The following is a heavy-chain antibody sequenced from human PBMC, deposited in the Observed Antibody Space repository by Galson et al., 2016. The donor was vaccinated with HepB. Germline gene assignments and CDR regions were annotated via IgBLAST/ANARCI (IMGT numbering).Heavy chain of an antibody. J-gene: IGHJ4*02. Sequence: SETLSLTCTVSGGSISSYYWSWIRQPPGKGLEWIAYIYYSGTTNYNPSLKSQVTISVDTSKNQFSLKLSSVTAADTAVYYCARGRGGRGPPFDHWGQGTLVPVSS. D-gene: IGHD3-16*01. V-gene: IGHV4-59*01. CDR2: IYYSGTT. CDR1: GGSISSYY. CDR3: ARGRGGRGPPFDH.